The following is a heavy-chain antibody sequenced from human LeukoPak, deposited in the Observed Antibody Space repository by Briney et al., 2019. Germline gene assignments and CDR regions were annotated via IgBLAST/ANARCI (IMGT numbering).Heavy chain of an antibody. J-gene: IGHJ4*02. CDR1: GFDFYAYE. Sequence: GGALRLSCAASGFDFYAYEMNWVRQARGKELEWVAYFAGSDTTTYYADTVKGRFTISRDNVTNSLYLEMNSLRAEDTSLYYCTSLYYHLDSRVKGTLVTVPS. CDR2: FAGSDTTT. D-gene: IGHD3-10*01. V-gene: IGHV3-48*03. CDR3: TSLYYHLDS.